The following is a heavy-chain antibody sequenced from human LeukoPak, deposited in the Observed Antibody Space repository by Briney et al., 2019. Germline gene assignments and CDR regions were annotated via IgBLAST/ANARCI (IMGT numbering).Heavy chain of an antibody. CDR1: GGSFSGYY. V-gene: IGHV4-34*01. CDR2: INHSGST. Sequence: SETLSLTCAVYGGSFSGYYGSWIRQPPGKGLEWIGEINHSGSTNYNPSLKSRVTISVDTSKNQFSLKLSSVTAADTAVYYCASRAKWWLEGYYFDYWGQGTLVTVSS. D-gene: IGHD2-15*01. J-gene: IGHJ4*02. CDR3: ASRAKWWLEGYYFDY.